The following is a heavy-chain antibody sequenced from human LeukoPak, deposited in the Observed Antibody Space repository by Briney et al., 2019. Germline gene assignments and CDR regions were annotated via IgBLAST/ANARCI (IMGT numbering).Heavy chain of an antibody. J-gene: IGHJ6*02. Sequence: GGSLRLSCAASGFTFSSYWMSWVRQAPGKGLEWVANIKQDGSEKYYVDSVKGRFTISRDNAKNSLYLQMNSLRAEDTAVYYCARGDCSSTSCHRSYYYGMDVWGQGTTVTVSS. CDR1: GFTFSSYW. CDR3: ARGDCSSTSCHRSYYYGMDV. D-gene: IGHD2-2*01. CDR2: IKQDGSEK. V-gene: IGHV3-7*01.